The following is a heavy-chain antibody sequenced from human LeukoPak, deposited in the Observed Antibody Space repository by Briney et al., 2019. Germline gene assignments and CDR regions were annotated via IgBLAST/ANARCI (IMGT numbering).Heavy chain of an antibody. CDR1: GGSISSYY. J-gene: IGHJ6*03. CDR2: IYYSGST. Sequence: SETLSLTCTVSGGSISSYYWSWIRQPPGKGLEWIGYIYYSGSTNYNPSLKSRVTISVDASKNQFSLKLSSVTAADTAVYYCARHYGYRYGYYYYYYMDVWGKGTTVTISS. V-gene: IGHV4-59*08. CDR3: ARHYGYRYGYYYYYYMDV. D-gene: IGHD5-18*01.